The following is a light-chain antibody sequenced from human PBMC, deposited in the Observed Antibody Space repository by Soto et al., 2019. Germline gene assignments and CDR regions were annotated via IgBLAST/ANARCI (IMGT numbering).Light chain of an antibody. CDR1: SSDIGGYNY. J-gene: IGLJ1*01. V-gene: IGLV2-14*03. CDR2: DDS. CDR3: SSYTSTMTRYV. Sequence: QSALTQPPSVSGSPGQSITISCTGTSSDIGGYNYVSWYQQLPGKVPKLIISDDSNRPSGVPDRFSGSKSGTAASLTISGLQAEDEADYYCSSYTSTMTRYVFGTGTKLTVL.